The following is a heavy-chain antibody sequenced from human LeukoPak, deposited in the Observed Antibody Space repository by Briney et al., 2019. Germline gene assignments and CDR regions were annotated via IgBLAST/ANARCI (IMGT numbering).Heavy chain of an antibody. CDR3: ARDSRVAAVDY. V-gene: IGHV3-7*03. J-gene: IGHJ4*02. CDR2: IKQDGSEK. Sequence: GGSLRLSCAASGFTFSSYWMSWVRQAPGKGLEWVANIKQDGSEKYNVDSVKGRFTISRDNAKNSLYLQMNSLRAEDTAVYYCARDSRVAAVDYWGQGTLVTVSS. D-gene: IGHD6-13*01. CDR1: GFTFSSYW.